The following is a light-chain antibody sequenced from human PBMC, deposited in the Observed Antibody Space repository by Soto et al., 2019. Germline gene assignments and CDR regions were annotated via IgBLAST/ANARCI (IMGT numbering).Light chain of an antibody. CDR3: SSYSSASTQVV. V-gene: IGLV2-14*01. CDR2: EVS. Sequence: QSALTQPASVSASPGQSITISCTGTSSDVGGYNYVSWYQQSPGKAPKLMIYEVSNRPSGVSNRFSGSKFDNTASLTISGLRAEDEADYYCSSYSSASTQVVFGGGTKVTVL. J-gene: IGLJ3*02. CDR1: SSDVGGYNY.